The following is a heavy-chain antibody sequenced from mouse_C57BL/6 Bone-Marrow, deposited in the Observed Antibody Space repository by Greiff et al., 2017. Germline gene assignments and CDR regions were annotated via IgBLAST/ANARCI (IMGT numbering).Heavy chain of an antibody. CDR2: IDPSDSYT. Sequence: QVQLQQPGAELVKPGASVKLSCKASGYTFTSYWMQWVKQRPGQGLEWIGEIDPSDSYTNYNQKFKGKATLTVDTSSSTAYMQLSSLTSEDSAVYYGAKGLRITTVAYYFDYWGQGTTLTVSS. J-gene: IGHJ2*01. CDR3: AKGLRITTVAYYFDY. D-gene: IGHD1-1*01. CDR1: GYTFTSYW. V-gene: IGHV1-50*01.